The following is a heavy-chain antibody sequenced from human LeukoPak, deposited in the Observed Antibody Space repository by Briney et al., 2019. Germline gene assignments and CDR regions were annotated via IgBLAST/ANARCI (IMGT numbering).Heavy chain of an antibody. CDR3: ARGYCSGGSCYSYYYYNYMDV. CDR1: GGSISSYY. Sequence: SETLSLTCTGSGGSISSYYWSWIRQPPGKGLEWIGYIYYSGSTNYNPSLKSRVTISVDTSKNQFSLKLSSVTAADTAVYYCARGYCSGGSCYSYYYYNYMDVWGKGTTVTVSS. CDR2: IYYSGST. J-gene: IGHJ6*03. V-gene: IGHV4-59*12. D-gene: IGHD2-15*01.